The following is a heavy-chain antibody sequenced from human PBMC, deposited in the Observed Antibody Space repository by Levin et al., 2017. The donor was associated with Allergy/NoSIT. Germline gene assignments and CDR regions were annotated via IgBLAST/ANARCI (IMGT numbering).Heavy chain of an antibody. V-gene: IGHV4-34*01. Sequence: SETLSLTCAVYGGSFSGYYWSWIRQPPGKGLEWIGEINHSGSTNYNPSLKSRVTISVDTAKNQFSVKLSSVTAADTAVYYCARGRHRVRPEYYYYYGMDVWGQGTTVTVSS. D-gene: IGHD5/OR15-5a*01. CDR1: GGSFSGYY. CDR3: ARGRHRVRPEYYYYYGMDV. J-gene: IGHJ6*02. CDR2: INHSGST.